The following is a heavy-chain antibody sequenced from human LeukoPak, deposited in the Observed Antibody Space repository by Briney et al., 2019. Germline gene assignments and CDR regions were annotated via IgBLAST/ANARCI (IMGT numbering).Heavy chain of an antibody. J-gene: IGHJ4*02. Sequence: GGSLRLSCAASGFTFSSYAMSWVRQAPGKGLEWVSAISGSGGSTYYADSVKGRFTISRDNSKNSLYLQMNSLRDEDTAVYYCARLVKGGGVATIGYFDSWGQGTLVTVSS. CDR3: ARLVKGGGVATIGYFDS. D-gene: IGHD5-12*01. CDR2: ISGSGGST. CDR1: GFTFSSYA. V-gene: IGHV3-23*01.